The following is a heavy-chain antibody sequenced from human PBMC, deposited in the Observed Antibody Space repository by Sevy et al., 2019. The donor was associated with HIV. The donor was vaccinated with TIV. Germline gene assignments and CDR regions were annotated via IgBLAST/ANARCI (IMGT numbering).Heavy chain of an antibody. CDR3: ARDRTSRPNGGDSDDAFDI. D-gene: IGHD2-21*02. CDR2: ISSSGGSV. V-gene: IGHV3-11*04. J-gene: IGHJ3*02. Sequence: GGSLRLSCAASGISFSDHYMSWIRQAPGKGLEWVSYISSSGGSVYYADSVKGRLTISRDNDKKSLYLQMNNLRVEDTAVDYCARDRTSRPNGGDSDDAFDIWGRGTMVTVSS. CDR1: GISFSDHY.